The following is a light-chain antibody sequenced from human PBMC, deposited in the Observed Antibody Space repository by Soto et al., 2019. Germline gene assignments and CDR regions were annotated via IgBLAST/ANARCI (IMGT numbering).Light chain of an antibody. V-gene: IGLV2-14*01. Sequence: QSVLTQPASVSGSPGQSIAISCTGTRSDVGAYNYVSWYQQHPGKAPKLVISEVTNRPSGVSDRFSGSKSGNTASLTISGLQAEDEADYYCSSFTSRFTFVFGTETKVTVL. CDR1: RSDVGAYNY. CDR2: EVT. J-gene: IGLJ1*01. CDR3: SSFTSRFTFV.